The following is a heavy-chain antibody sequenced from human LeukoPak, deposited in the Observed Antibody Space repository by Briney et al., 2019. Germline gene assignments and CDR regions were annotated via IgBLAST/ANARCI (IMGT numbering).Heavy chain of an antibody. J-gene: IGHJ4*02. CDR1: GFTFSSYS. V-gene: IGHV3-21*01. Sequence: GGSLRLSCAASGFTFSSYSMNWVRQAPGKGLEWVSSISNSSSYIYYADSVKGRFTISRDNAKNSLYLQMNSLRAEDTAVYYCARAGAVAGTANDYWGQGTLVTVSS. CDR3: ARAGAVAGTANDY. D-gene: IGHD6-19*01. CDR2: ISNSSSYI.